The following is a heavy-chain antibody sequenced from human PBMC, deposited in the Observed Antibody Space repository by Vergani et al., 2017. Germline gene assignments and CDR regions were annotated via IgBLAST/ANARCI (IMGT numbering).Heavy chain of an antibody. V-gene: IGHV1-2*02. CDR1: GYTFTGYF. Sequence: QVQLVQSGAEVKKPGASVKVSCKASGYTFTGYFIHWVRQAPGQGLEWMGRVNPNSGRTNYAQNFQGRVTLTRDKSISTTYMELSRLRSDDTAVYYCTRRRAVAGTDEPWGQGTLVTVSS. J-gene: IGHJ5*02. D-gene: IGHD6-19*01. CDR3: TRRRAVAGTDEP. CDR2: VNPNSGRT.